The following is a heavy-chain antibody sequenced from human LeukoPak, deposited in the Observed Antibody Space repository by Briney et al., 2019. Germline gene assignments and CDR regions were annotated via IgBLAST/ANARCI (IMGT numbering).Heavy chain of an antibody. D-gene: IGHD6-19*01. CDR1: GGSISSSSYY. CDR2: IYYSGST. V-gene: IGHV4-39*01. Sequence: SETLSVTCTVSGGSISSSSYYWGWIRQPPGKGLEWIGSIYYSGSTYYNPSLKSRVTISVDTSKNQFSLKLSSVTAADTAVYYCARQTLGAVAENWFDPWGQGTLVTVSS. J-gene: IGHJ5*02. CDR3: ARQTLGAVAENWFDP.